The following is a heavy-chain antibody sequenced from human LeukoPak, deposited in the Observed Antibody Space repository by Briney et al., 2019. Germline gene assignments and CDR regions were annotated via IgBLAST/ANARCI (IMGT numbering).Heavy chain of an antibody. Sequence: ASVKVSCKASGGTFSSYAISWVRQMPGKGLEWMGIIYPGDSDTRYSPSFQGQVTISADKSISTAYLQWSSLKASDTAMYYCARSNGYYYGMDVWGQGTTVTVSS. J-gene: IGHJ6*02. CDR1: GGTFSSYA. D-gene: IGHD2-8*01. CDR3: ARSNGYYYGMDV. CDR2: IYPGDSDT. V-gene: IGHV5-51*01.